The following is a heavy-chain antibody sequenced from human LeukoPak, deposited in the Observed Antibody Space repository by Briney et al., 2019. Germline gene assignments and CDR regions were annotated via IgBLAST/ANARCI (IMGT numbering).Heavy chain of an antibody. CDR2: INPSGGST. Sequence: ASVKVSCKASGYTFTSYYMHWVRQAPGQGLEWMGIINPSGGSTSYAQKFQGRATMTRDTSTSTVYMELSSLRSEDTAVYYCATGSGSGYYYYYMDVWGKGTTVTVSS. V-gene: IGHV1-46*01. CDR3: ATGSGSGYYYYYMDV. D-gene: IGHD1-26*01. CDR1: GYTFTSYY. J-gene: IGHJ6*03.